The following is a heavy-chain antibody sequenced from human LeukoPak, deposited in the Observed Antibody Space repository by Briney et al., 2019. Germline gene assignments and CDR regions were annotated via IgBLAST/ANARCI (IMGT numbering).Heavy chain of an antibody. CDR3: ARDLGNNWFDP. Sequence: ASVKVSCKASGYTFTSYDINWVRQATGQGLEWMGWMNPNSGNTGYAQKSQGRVTITRNTSISTAYMELSSLRSEDTAVYYCARDLGNNWFDPWGQGTLVTVSS. D-gene: IGHD1-26*01. J-gene: IGHJ5*02. V-gene: IGHV1-8*03. CDR2: MNPNSGNT. CDR1: GYTFTSYD.